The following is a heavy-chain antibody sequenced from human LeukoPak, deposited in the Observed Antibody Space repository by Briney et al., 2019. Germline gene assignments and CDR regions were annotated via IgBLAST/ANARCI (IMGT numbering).Heavy chain of an antibody. D-gene: IGHD3-16*01. V-gene: IGHV1-2*02. Sequence: GASVKVSCKASGYTFTNYYMHWVRQAPGQGLEWMGWINPNSGGTNYAQKFQGRVTMTRDTSISTAYMELSRLRSDDTAVYYCARYRLRGQGNWFDPWGQGTLVTVSS. CDR3: ARYRLRGQGNWFDP. J-gene: IGHJ5*02. CDR2: INPNSGGT. CDR1: GYTFTNYY.